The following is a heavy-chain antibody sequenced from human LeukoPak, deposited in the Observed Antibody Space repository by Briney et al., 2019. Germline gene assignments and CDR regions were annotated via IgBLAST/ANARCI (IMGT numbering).Heavy chain of an antibody. CDR1: GFTFSDYY. Sequence: GGSLRLSCAASGFTFSDYYMSWIRQAPGKGLEWVSFISSSGNSIYYADSVKGRFTTSRDNAQNSLYLQMSSLRAEDTAVYYCARATFTYYVVYWGQGTLVTVSS. CDR3: ARATFTYYVVY. CDR2: ISSSGNSI. J-gene: IGHJ4*02. V-gene: IGHV3-11*01.